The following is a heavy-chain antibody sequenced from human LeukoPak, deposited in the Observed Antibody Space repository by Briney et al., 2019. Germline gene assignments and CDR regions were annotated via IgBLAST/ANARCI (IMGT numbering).Heavy chain of an antibody. CDR1: GFTFSSYD. D-gene: IGHD3-16*01. CDR2: IGTAGDT. Sequence: GGSLRLSCAASGFTFSSYDMHWVRQATGKGLKWVSAIGTAGDTYYPGSVKGRFTISRENAKNSLYLQMNSLRAGDTAVYYCARGGMVATRGEWYFDYWGQGTLVTVSS. J-gene: IGHJ4*02. V-gene: IGHV3-13*01. CDR3: ARGGMVATRGEWYFDY.